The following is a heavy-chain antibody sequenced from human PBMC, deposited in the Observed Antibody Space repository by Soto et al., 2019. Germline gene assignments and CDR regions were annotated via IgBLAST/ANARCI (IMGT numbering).Heavy chain of an antibody. Sequence: QVQLQESGPGLVKPSETLSLPCSVSAGSVSNASFYWTWIRQAPGPGLEYIGYIFYTGVTNYYPSLSSRVNISLDTSKTQFSLKLHSMTAAETAVYYCVRVLDSSWYADLWGRGSLVTVSS. D-gene: IGHD3-22*01. V-gene: IGHV4-61*01. CDR3: VRVLDSSWYADL. CDR1: AGSVSNASFY. J-gene: IGHJ2*01. CDR2: IFYTGVT.